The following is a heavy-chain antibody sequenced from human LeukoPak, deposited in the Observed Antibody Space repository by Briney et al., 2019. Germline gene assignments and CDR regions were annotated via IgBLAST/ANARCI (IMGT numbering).Heavy chain of an antibody. CDR1: GGSISSHY. V-gene: IGHV4-59*11. CDR3: ARGRGYRGYVYFDY. CDR2: IYYSGST. Sequence: SETLSLTCTVSGGSISSHYWSWIRQPPGKGLEWIGYIYYSGSTNYNPSLKSRVTISVDTSKNQFSLKLSSVTAADTAVYYCARGRGYRGYVYFDYWAREPWSPSPQ. D-gene: IGHD5-12*01. J-gene: IGHJ4*02.